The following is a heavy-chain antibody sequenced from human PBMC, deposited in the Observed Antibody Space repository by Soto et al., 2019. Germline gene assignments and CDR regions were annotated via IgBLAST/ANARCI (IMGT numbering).Heavy chain of an antibody. J-gene: IGHJ6*02. V-gene: IGHV1-2*04. CDR2: INPKSGGT. D-gene: IGHD2-8*01. CDR3: ARGHSTDCSNGVCSFFYNHEMDV. Sequence: ASVKVSCKASGYSFSDYHIHWVRQAPGQGLEWLGRINPKSGGTSSAQKFQGWVTMTRDTSISTAYMELTRLRSDDTAVYFCARGHSTDCSNGVCSFFYNHEMDVWGQGTTVTV. CDR1: GYSFSDYH.